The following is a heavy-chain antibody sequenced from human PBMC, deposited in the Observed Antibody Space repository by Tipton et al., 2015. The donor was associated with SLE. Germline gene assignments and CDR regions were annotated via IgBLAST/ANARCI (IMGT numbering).Heavy chain of an antibody. CDR2: ISGSGGST. V-gene: IGHV3-23*01. D-gene: IGHD2-15*01. J-gene: IGHJ4*02. CDR1: GFTFSSYA. CDR3: ARYPLGAAAAFDY. Sequence: SLRLSCAASGFTFSSYAMSWVRQAPGKGLEWVSAISGSGGSTYYADSVKGRFTISRDNSKNTLYLQMNSLRAEDTAVYYCARYPLGAAAAFDYWGQGTLVTVSS.